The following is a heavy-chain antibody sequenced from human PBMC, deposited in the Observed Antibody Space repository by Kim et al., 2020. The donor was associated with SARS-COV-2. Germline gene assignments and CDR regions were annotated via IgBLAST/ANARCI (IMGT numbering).Heavy chain of an antibody. J-gene: IGHJ5*02. CDR3: ARDGDDYVWGSYPATARFDP. CDR1: GYTFTSYY. V-gene: IGHV1-46*01. CDR2: INPSGGST. Sequence: ASVKVSCKASGYTFTSYYMHWVRQAPGQGLEWMGIINPSGGSTSYAQKFQGRVTMTRDTSTSTVYMELSSLRSEDTAVYYCARDGDDYVWGSYPATARFDPWGQGTLVTVSS. D-gene: IGHD3-16*02.